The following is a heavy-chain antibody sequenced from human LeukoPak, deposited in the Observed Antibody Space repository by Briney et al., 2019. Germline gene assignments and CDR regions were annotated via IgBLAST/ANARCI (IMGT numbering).Heavy chain of an antibody. Sequence: GGSLRLSCAASGFTFSTYSMNWVRQAPGKGLEWVSSISSSSYHIYYADSVKGRFTISRDNAKNSLYLQMNSLRVEDTAVYYCARDIRSDSTIWGPGTLVSVSS. CDR1: GFTFSTYS. D-gene: IGHD6-25*01. CDR3: ARDIRSDSTI. J-gene: IGHJ4*02. CDR2: ISSSSYHI. V-gene: IGHV3-21*01.